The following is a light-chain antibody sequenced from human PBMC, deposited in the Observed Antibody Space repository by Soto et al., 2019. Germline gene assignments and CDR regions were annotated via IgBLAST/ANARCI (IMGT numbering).Light chain of an antibody. CDR2: GAS. V-gene: IGKV3-15*01. CDR1: QSVSSN. J-gene: IGKJ1*01. Sequence: EIWMTQSPATLSVSPGERATLSWGASQSVSSNLAWYQQKPGQAPRLLIYGASTRATGIPASFSGSGSGTEFTLTISSLKSEDFAVYYCQQYNNWHTWTFGHGTKVDIK. CDR3: QQYNNWHTWT.